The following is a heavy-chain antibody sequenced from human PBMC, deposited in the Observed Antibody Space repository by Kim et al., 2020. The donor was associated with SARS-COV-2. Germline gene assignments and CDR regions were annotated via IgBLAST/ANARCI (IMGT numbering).Heavy chain of an antibody. Sequence: GGSLRLSCAASGFTFSDSPIHWVRQAPGKGLEWVGRIRSKVYSYATSYAASVKGRFTISRDESESMVYLQINSLKTADTSVYYCTRLPGTTLACWDAFDV. CDR3: TRLPGTTLACWDAFDV. V-gene: IGHV3-73*01. D-gene: IGHD1-1*01. J-gene: IGHJ3*01. CDR2: IRSKVYSYAT. CDR1: GFTFSDSP.